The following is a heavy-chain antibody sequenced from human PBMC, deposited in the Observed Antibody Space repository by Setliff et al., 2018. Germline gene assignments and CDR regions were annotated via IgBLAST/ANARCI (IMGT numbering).Heavy chain of an antibody. D-gene: IGHD3-10*01. J-gene: IGHJ6*03. CDR2: INQDGSQK. Sequence: GGSLRLSCATSGFTFSDYSMDWVRQAPGKGLEWVANINQDGSQKYYVDSVKGRFITTRNNAKNSVFLQLTSLRAEDTAVYYCARDATHFSKFRGINIRYFNMDVWGKGTTVTVSS. CDR1: GFTFSDYS. CDR3: ARDATHFSKFRGINIRYFNMDV. V-gene: IGHV3-7*01.